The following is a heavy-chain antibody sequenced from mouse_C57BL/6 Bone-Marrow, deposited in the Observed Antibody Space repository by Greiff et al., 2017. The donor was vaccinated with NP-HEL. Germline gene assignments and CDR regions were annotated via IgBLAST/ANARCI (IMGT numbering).Heavy chain of an antibody. CDR1: GFSFNTYA. V-gene: IGHV10-1*01. CDR3: VRGTTVVDSYYFDY. D-gene: IGHD1-1*01. J-gene: IGHJ2*01. Sequence: EVQVVESGGGLVQPKGSLKLSCAASGFSFNTYAMNWVRQAPGKGLEWVARIRSKSNNYATYYADSVKDRFTISRDDSESMLYLQMNNLKTEDTAMYYCVRGTTVVDSYYFDYWGQGTTLTVSS. CDR2: IRSKSNNYAT.